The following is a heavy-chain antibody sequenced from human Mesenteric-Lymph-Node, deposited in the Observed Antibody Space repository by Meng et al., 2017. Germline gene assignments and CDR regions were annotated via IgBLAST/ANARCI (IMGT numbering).Heavy chain of an antibody. CDR3: ARTTVPGQGYFDY. D-gene: IGHD6-19*01. Sequence: SGPTLVKPTQTLKLTCSLSGLSLSTSGMRVSWIRQPPGKALEWLARIDWDDGKFYSTSLKSRLTISKDTSKNQVVLTMTNVDPVDTATYYCARTTVPGQGYFDYWGQGTLVTVSS. V-gene: IGHV2-70*04. J-gene: IGHJ4*02. CDR1: GLSLSTSGMR. CDR2: IDWDDGK.